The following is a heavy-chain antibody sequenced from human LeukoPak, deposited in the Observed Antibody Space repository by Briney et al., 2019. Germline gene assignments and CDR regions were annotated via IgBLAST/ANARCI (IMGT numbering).Heavy chain of an antibody. CDR1: GYTFTGYY. CDR2: MNPNSGNT. D-gene: IGHD2-21*02. V-gene: IGHV1-8*03. CDR3: AREHIVVVTAIR. J-gene: IGHJ4*02. Sequence: ASVKVSCKASGYTFTGYYMHWVRQAPGQGLEWMGWMNPNSGNTGYAQKFQGRVTITADKSTSTAYMELSSLRSEDTAVYYCAREHIVVVTAIRWGQGTLVTVSS.